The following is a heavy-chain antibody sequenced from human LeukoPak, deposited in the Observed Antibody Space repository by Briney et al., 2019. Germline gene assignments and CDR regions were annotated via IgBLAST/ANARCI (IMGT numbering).Heavy chain of an antibody. V-gene: IGHV3-48*03. CDR2: ISSSGTTI. CDR1: GFTFSSSE. Sequence: PGGSLRLSCAVSGFTFSSSEMNWVRQAPGEGLEWVSYISSSGTTIYYADSVKGRFTTSRDNAKNSLYLQINSLRAEDTALYYCATDDYSGGRRFDTWGQGTLVTVSS. J-gene: IGHJ5*02. CDR3: ATDDYSGGRRFDT. D-gene: IGHD6-19*01.